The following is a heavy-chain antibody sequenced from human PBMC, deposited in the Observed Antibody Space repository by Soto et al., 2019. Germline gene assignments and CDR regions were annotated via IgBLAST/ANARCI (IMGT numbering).Heavy chain of an antibody. D-gene: IGHD2-8*02. CDR3: MTPGTSDHSDY. CDR1: GIVFSSFG. V-gene: IGHV3-30*03. CDR2: ISFDTSNS. Sequence: VQLVESGGGVVQPGNSLRLSCAVSGIVFSSFGMHWVRQAPGKGLEWVAVISFDTSNSYYADSVNGRFTISRDNSKNLLFLQMDGLRPEDTAVYWCMTPGTSDHSDYWARGTLVTVSA. J-gene: IGHJ4*02.